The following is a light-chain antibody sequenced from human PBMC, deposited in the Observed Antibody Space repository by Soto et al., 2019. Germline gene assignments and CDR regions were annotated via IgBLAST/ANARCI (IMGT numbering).Light chain of an antibody. CDR3: GAWDDSLDGPV. CDR1: SSNIGSNT. J-gene: IGLJ2*01. Sequence: QSVLTQPSSASGTPGQRVIISCSGGSSNIGSNTVNWYYQLPGAAPKLLIYSSDQRPSGVPDRFSGSKSGTSGSLAISGLRSEDEGDYYCGAWDDSLDGPVFGGGTKLTVL. V-gene: IGLV1-44*01. CDR2: SSD.